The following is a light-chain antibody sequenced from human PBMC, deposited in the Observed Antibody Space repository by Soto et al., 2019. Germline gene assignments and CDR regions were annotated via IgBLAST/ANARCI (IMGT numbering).Light chain of an antibody. CDR3: QQYNAN. J-gene: IGKJ4*01. Sequence: DIQMTQSPSTLSASVGDRVTITCRASQNINNWLAWYQLKPGKAPKVLIYDASSLQSGVPPRFSGSGSGTEFTLTINSRQPDDFATYFCQQYNANFGGGTKVEIK. CDR2: DAS. V-gene: IGKV1-5*01. CDR1: QNINNW.